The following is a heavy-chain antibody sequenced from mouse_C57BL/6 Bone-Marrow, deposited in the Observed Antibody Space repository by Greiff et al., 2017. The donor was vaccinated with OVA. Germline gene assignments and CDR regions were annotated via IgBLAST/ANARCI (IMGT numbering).Heavy chain of an antibody. CDR1: GYTFTSYD. Sequence: VQLQQSGPELVKPGASVKLSCKASGYTFTSYDINWVKQRPGQGLEWIGWIYPRDGSTKYNEKFKGKATLTVDTSSSTAYMELHSRTSEDSAVYFCARYPITTVVATRGWYFDVWGTGTTVTVSS. D-gene: IGHD1-1*01. CDR2: IYPRDGST. V-gene: IGHV1-85*01. CDR3: ARYPITTVVATRGWYFDV. J-gene: IGHJ1*03.